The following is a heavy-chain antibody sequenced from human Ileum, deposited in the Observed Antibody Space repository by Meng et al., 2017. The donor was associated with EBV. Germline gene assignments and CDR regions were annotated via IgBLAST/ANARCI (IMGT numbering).Heavy chain of an antibody. CDR1: GYSISSTNW. D-gene: IGHD3-22*01. CDR2: IYYSGST. Sequence: QWQVQGSGPGLVKPSDTLSLTCAVSGYSISSTNWWGWIRQPPGKGLEWIGYIYYSGSTSYNPSLKSRVTMSVDTSKNQFSLNLNSVTAVDTAVYYCARNVPGTSAYYDWGQGTLVTVSS. J-gene: IGHJ4*02. CDR3: ARNVPGTSAYYD. V-gene: IGHV4-28*01.